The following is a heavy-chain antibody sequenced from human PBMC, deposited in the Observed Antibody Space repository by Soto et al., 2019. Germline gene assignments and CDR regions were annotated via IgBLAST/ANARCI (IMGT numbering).Heavy chain of an antibody. CDR2: INPNSGGT. CDR1: GYTFTGYY. J-gene: IGHJ4*02. Sequence: ASVKVSCKASGYTFTGYYMHWVRQAPGQGLEWMGWINPNSGGTNYAQKFQGRVTMTRDTSISTAYMELSRLRSDDTAVYYCARGNIVVVPSFICYDYRRQLTLFPVS. CDR3: ARGNIVVVPSFICYDY. D-gene: IGHD2-2*01. V-gene: IGHV1-2*02.